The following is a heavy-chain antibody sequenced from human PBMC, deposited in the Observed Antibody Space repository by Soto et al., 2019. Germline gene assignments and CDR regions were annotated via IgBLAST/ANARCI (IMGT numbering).Heavy chain of an antibody. J-gene: IGHJ3*02. D-gene: IGHD3-22*01. CDR1: GFTFSSYA. V-gene: IGHV3-30-3*01. CDR3: ARDDSSGPLVAFDI. Sequence: PGGSLRLSCAASGFTFSSYAMHWVRQAPGKGLEWVAVISYDGSNKYYADSVKGRFTISRDNSKNTLYLQMNSLRAEDTAVYYCARDDSSGPLVAFDIWGQGTMVTVSS. CDR2: ISYDGSNK.